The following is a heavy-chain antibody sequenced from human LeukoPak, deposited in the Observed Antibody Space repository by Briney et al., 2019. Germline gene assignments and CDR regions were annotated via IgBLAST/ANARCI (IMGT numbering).Heavy chain of an antibody. J-gene: IGHJ4*02. Sequence: GGSLRLSCAASGVTFSNYAMSWVRQAPGQGLEWVSVISGLGGSRYYADSVKGRFAISRDNSKSTLWLQMNSLRADDTAIYYCARDVEARISAAGTFDYWGQGSLVTVSS. CDR2: ISGLGGSR. D-gene: IGHD6-13*01. CDR3: ARDVEARISAAGTFDY. CDR1: GVTFSNYA. V-gene: IGHV3-23*01.